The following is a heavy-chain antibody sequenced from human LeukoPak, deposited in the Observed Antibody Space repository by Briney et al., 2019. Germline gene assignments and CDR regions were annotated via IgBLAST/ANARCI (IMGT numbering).Heavy chain of an antibody. CDR3: ARGENDSSGYYFDY. D-gene: IGHD3-22*01. J-gene: IGHJ4*02. Sequence: PSETLSLTCTVSGGSISSGGYYWSWIRQHPGKGLEWIGYIYYSGSTYYNPSLKSRVTLSVDTSKNQFSLKLSSVTAADTAVYYCARGENDSSGYYFDYWGQETLVTVSS. CDR1: GGSISSGGYY. V-gene: IGHV4-31*03. CDR2: IYYSGST.